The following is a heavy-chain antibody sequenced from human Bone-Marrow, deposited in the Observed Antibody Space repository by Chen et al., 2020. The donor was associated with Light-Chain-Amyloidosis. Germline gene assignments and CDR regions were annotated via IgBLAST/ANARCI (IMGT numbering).Heavy chain of an antibody. CDR3: ARRRDGYNFDY. CDR2: SYPDDSDA. J-gene: IGHJ4*02. Sequence: EVQLAQSGPEVKKPGESLNISCKGSGYTFPNYWIGWVRQMPGKGLEGMGVSYPDDSDARYSPSFEGQVTISADKSITTAYLQWRSLKASDTAMYYCARRRDGYNFDYWGQGTLVTVSS. V-gene: IGHV5-51*01. CDR1: GYTFPNYW. D-gene: IGHD5-12*01.